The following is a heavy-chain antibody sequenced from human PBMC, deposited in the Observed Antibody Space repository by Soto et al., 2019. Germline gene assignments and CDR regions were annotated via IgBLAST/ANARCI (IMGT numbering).Heavy chain of an antibody. CDR1: VGSISSNY. Sequence: PSETLSLTCTVSVGSISSNYWTWIRQPPGKGLEWIVYVYNSGSTNYNPSLKSRVTISEDTSKSQFSLKVNSMTAADTAVYYCARYRREAVAGYTLDNWGQGILVTVSS. CDR3: ARYRREAVAGYTLDN. D-gene: IGHD6-13*01. V-gene: IGHV4-59*01. J-gene: IGHJ4*02. CDR2: VYNSGST.